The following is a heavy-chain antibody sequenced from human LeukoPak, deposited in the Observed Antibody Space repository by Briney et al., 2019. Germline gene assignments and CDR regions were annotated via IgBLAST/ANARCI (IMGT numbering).Heavy chain of an antibody. D-gene: IGHD6-19*01. CDR3: ARGPSIAVAGTDY. CDR1: GYTFTTYY. CDR2: INPSGGST. V-gene: IGHV1-46*01. Sequence: ASVKVSCKASGYTFTTYYVHWVRQAPGQGLEWMGIINPSGGSTTYAQKFRGRLTMTRDMSTSTVYMELSSLRSDDTAVYYCARGPSIAVAGTDYWGQGTLVTVSS. J-gene: IGHJ4*02.